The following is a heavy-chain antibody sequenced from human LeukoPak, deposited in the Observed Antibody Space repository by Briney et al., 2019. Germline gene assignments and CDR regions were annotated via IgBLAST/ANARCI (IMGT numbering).Heavy chain of an antibody. CDR1: GGSISSSSYY. CDR2: IYYSGST. CDR3: ARRYYDSSGYYPSHAFDI. J-gene: IGHJ3*02. V-gene: IGHV4-39*01. D-gene: IGHD3-22*01. Sequence: SETLSLTCTVSGGSISSSSYYWGWIRQPPGKGLEWIGSIYYSGSTYYNPSLKSRVTISVDTSKNQFSLKLSSVAAADTAVYYCARRYYDSSGYYPSHAFDIWGQGTMVTVSS.